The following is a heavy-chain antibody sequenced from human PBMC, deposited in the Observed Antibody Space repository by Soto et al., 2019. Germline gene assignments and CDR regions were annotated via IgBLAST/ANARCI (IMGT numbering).Heavy chain of an antibody. Sequence: PSETLSLTCTVSGGSISSYYWTWVRRPPGKGLEWIGYISYSGSTEYNPSLKSRFSISIDTSKNQFSLTVTSLTAADAAVYYCATQFRVVLHYCGQGFVVT. CDR3: ATQFRVVLHY. V-gene: IGHV4-59*08. CDR1: GGSISSYY. J-gene: IGHJ4*02. CDR2: ISYSGST.